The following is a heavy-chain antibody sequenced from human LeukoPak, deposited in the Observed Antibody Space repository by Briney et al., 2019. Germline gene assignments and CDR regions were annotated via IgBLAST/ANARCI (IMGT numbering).Heavy chain of an antibody. D-gene: IGHD3-22*01. Sequence: GRSLRLSCAASGFTFDDYAMHWVRQAPGKGLEWVSGISWDSGSIGYADSVKGRFTISRDNAKNSLYLQMNSLRAEDMALYYCAKGANYYDSSGYPYFDYWGQGTLVTVSS. CDR3: AKGANYYDSSGYPYFDY. CDR1: GFTFDDYA. V-gene: IGHV3-9*03. CDR2: ISWDSGSI. J-gene: IGHJ4*02.